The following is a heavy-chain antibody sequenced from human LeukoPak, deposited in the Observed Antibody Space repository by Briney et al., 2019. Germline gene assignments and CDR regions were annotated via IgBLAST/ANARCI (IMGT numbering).Heavy chain of an antibody. J-gene: IGHJ5*02. CDR1: GGSISSYY. D-gene: IGHD1-14*01. CDR2: IYYSGST. CDR3: ARSGATGWFDP. V-gene: IGHV4-59*01. Sequence: SETLSLTCTVSGGSISSYYWSWIRQPPGKGLEWIGYIYYSGSTNYNPSLKSRVTISVDTSKNQLSLKLSSVTAADTAVYYCARSGATGWFDPWGQGTLVTVSS.